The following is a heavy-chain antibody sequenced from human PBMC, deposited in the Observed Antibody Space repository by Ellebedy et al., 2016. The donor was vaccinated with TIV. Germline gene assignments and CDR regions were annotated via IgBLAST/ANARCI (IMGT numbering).Heavy chain of an antibody. CDR1: GDSVSNNSAA. CDR2: TYYRSKWYN. Sequence: SQTLSLTCAISGDSVSNNSAAWNWIRQSPSRGLEWLGRTYYRSKWYNDYAVSVKSRITINPDTSKNQLSLQLNSVTPEDTAVYFCARAGEYTSSSGMDDWGQGTTVTVSS. D-gene: IGHD6-6*01. J-gene: IGHJ6*02. V-gene: IGHV6-1*01. CDR3: ARAGEYTSSSGMDD.